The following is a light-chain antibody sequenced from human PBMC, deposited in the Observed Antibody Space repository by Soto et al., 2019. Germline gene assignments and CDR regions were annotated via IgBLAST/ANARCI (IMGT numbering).Light chain of an antibody. J-gene: IGKJ1*01. CDR3: LQDYTYPWT. V-gene: IGKV1-6*01. CDR1: QDIRND. Sequence: AIPMTQSPSSLSASVGDRVTITCRASQDIRNDLGWFQHRPGTAPKLLIYVASNLQDGVPSRFGGSGSGTDFTLTISSLQPEDFATYFCLQDYTYPWTFGQGTKVEV. CDR2: VAS.